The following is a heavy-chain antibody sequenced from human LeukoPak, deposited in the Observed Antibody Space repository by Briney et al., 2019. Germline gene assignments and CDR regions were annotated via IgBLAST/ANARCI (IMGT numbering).Heavy chain of an antibody. J-gene: IGHJ6*02. V-gene: IGHV3-15*01. D-gene: IGHD3-10*01. CDR1: GFTFSYAW. CDR2: IKTKDEGGAA. Sequence: GGSLRLSCAASGFTFSYAWMSWVRQAPGKGLEWVGRIKTKDEGGAADYAAPVKGRFTISRDDSKNTQYLQLNSLKTEDTAVYYCTTDGRIGSGSYRSNYYYYGMDVWGQGTTVTVSS. CDR3: TTDGRIGSGSYRSNYYYYGMDV.